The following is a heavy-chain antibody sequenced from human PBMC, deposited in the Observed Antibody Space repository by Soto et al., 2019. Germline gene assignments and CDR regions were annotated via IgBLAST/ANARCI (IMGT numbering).Heavy chain of an antibody. CDR3: ARDFVQERWDFDY. CDR1: GFTFSSYS. D-gene: IGHD1-26*01. Sequence: EVQLVESGGGLVKPGGSLRLSCAASGFTFSSYSMNWVRQAPGKGLEWVSSISSSSSYIYYADSVKGRFTISRDNAKNSLYLQMNSLRAEDTAVYYCARDFVQERWDFDYWGQGTLVTVFS. V-gene: IGHV3-21*01. J-gene: IGHJ4*02. CDR2: ISSSSSYI.